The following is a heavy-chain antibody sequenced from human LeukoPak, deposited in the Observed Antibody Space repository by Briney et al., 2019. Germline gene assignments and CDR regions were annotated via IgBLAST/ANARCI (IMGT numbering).Heavy chain of an antibody. CDR1: GFTFSSYA. Sequence: GGSLRLSCAASGFTFSSYAMSWVRQAPGKGLEWVSAISGSGGSTYYADSVKGRFTISRDNSKNTLYLQMNSLRAEDTAVYYCAKPSVPDRYCSSTSCYIWYFDLWGRGTLVTVSS. CDR2: ISGSGGST. V-gene: IGHV3-23*01. D-gene: IGHD2-2*02. CDR3: AKPSVPDRYCSSTSCYIWYFDL. J-gene: IGHJ2*01.